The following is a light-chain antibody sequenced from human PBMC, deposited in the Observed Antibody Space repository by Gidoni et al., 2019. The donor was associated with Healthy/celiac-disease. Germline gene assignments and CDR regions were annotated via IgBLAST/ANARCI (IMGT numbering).Light chain of an antibody. J-gene: IGKJ2*01. CDR1: QSVSSSY. CDR2: GAS. Sequence: EIVLTLSLGTLSLSPGERATLSCRASQSVSSSYLAWYQQKPGQAPRLLIYGASSRATGIPDRFSGSGSGTDFTLTISRLEPEDFAVYYCQQYGSSPPRYTFGQGTKLEIK. V-gene: IGKV3-20*01. CDR3: QQYGSSPPRYT.